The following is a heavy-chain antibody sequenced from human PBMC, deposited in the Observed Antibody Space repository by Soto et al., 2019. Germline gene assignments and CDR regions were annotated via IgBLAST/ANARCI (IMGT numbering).Heavy chain of an antibody. CDR1: GYTFTSYG. CDR2: ISAYNGNT. CDR3: ARGGWSQIIDY. V-gene: IGHV1-18*01. D-gene: IGHD2-15*01. J-gene: IGHJ4*02. Sequence: ASVKVSCKASGYTFTSYGISWVRQAPGQGLEWMGWISAYNGNTNYAQKFQGRVTMTTDTFTGTAYMELKSLRSDDTAVYYCARGGWSQIIDYWGQGTLVTVSS.